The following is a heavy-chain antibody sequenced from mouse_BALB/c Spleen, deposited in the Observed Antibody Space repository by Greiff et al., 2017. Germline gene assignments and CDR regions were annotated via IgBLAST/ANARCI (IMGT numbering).Heavy chain of an antibody. CDR2: IYPGDGDT. Sequence: QVQLQQSGAELARPGASVKLSCKASGYTFTSYWMQWVKQRPGQGLEWIGAIYPGDGDTRYTQKFKGKATLTADKSSSTAYMQLSSLTSEDSAVYYCARNYGNSHYAMDYWGQGTSVTVSS. D-gene: IGHD2-1*01. CDR3: ARNYGNSHYAMDY. V-gene: IGHV1-87*01. CDR1: GYTFTSYW. J-gene: IGHJ4*01.